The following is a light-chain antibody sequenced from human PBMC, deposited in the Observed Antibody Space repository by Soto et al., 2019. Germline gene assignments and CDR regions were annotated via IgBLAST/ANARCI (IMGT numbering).Light chain of an antibody. CDR2: AAS. CDR1: LTVTSNY. CDR3: QQYGSSPYT. J-gene: IGKJ2*01. Sequence: VLTQSPGTLSLSPGERATLSCRASLTVTSNYVAWYRQRPGRAPRLLIYAASIRATGIPDRFSGSGSGTDFTLTISRLEPEDFAVYFCQQYGSSPYTFGQGTKLDIK. V-gene: IGKV3-20*01.